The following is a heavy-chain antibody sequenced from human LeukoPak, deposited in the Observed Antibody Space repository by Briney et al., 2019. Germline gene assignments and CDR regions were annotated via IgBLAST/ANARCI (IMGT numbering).Heavy chain of an antibody. CDR3: AKDIRGSTSWYGLDY. D-gene: IGHD6-13*01. V-gene: IGHV3-43D*03. Sequence: PGRSLRLSCAASGFTFSSYGMHWVRQAPGKGLEWVSLISWDGGSTHYADSVKGRFTISRDNSKNSLYLQVNSLRAEDTALYYCAKDIRGSTSWYGLDYWGQGTLVTVSS. CDR1: GFTFSSYG. CDR2: ISWDGGST. J-gene: IGHJ4*02.